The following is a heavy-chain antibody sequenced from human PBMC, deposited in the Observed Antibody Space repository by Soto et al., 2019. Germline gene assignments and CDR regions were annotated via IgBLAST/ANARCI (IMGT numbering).Heavy chain of an antibody. J-gene: IGHJ4*02. CDR2: IRGRAASYAT. V-gene: IGHV3-73*01. CDR3: ANRDY. CDR1: EFSFSGSY. Sequence: EVHRVDSGGVVVQPGGSVKLCCAASEFSFSGSYQHWVRQASGRGLEWVGDIRGRAASYATSYAASVNGRFTISRDDSKYTAYLQMNSLTTKDTAVYYCANRDYWGQGTLVTVSS.